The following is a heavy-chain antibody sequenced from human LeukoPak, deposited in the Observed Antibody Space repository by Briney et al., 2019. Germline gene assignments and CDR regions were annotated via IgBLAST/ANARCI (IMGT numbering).Heavy chain of an antibody. Sequence: PSETLSLTCAVYGGSFSGYYWSWIRQPPGKGLEWIGEINHSGSTNYNPSLKSRVTISVDTSKNQFSLKLSSVTAADTAVYYCARGLPGSDTMVRGVMKGRFDPWGQGTLVTVSS. CDR2: INHSGST. J-gene: IGHJ5*02. D-gene: IGHD3-10*01. CDR1: GGSFSGYY. CDR3: ARGLPGSDTMVRGVMKGRFDP. V-gene: IGHV4-34*01.